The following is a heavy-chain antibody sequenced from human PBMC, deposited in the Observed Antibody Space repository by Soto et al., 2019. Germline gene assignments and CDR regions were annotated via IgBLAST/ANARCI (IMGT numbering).Heavy chain of an antibody. CDR3: ARWVGATSFDY. CDR2: IYYSGST. Sequence: SETLSLTCTVSGGSISSGGYYWTWIRQHPGKGLEWIGYIYYSGSTYYNPSLKSRVTISVDTSKNQFSLKLSSVTAADTAVYFCARWVGATSFDYWGQGTLVTVSS. D-gene: IGHD1-26*01. J-gene: IGHJ4*02. V-gene: IGHV4-31*03. CDR1: GGSISSGGYY.